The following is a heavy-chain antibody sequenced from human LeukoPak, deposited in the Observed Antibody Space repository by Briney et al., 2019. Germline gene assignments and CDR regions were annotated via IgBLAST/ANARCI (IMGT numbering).Heavy chain of an antibody. D-gene: IGHD3-10*01. V-gene: IGHV4-59*08. J-gene: IGHJ4*02. CDR1: GDSISSYY. Sequence: SETLSLTCTVSGDSISSYYWSWIRQPPGKGLEWIGYIYYSGSTNYNPSLKSRVTISVDTSKNQFSLTLSSVTPADTAVYYCARESGDYWGQGTLVTVSS. CDR2: IYYSGST. CDR3: ARESGDY.